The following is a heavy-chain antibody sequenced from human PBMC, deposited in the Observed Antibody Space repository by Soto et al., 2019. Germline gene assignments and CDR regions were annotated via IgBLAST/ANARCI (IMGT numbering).Heavy chain of an antibody. CDR2: IYYSGST. Sequence: PSETLSLTCTVSGGSISSYYWSWIRQPPGKGLEWIGYIYYSGSTNYNPSLKSRVTISVDTSKNQFSLKLSSVTAADTAVYYCARVHLGGAAAGNWFDPWGQGTLVTGSA. CDR3: ARVHLGGAAAGNWFDP. V-gene: IGHV4-59*01. CDR1: GGSISSYY. D-gene: IGHD6-13*01. J-gene: IGHJ5*02.